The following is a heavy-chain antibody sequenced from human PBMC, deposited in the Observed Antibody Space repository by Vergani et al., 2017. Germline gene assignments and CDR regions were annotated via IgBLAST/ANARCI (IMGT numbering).Heavy chain of an antibody. J-gene: IGHJ6*02. CDR1: GYTFTGYY. D-gene: IGHD1-14*01. CDR2: IIPIFGTA. CDR3: ARDRRKDYYGMDV. V-gene: IGHV1-69*01. Sequence: QVQLVQSGAEVKKPGASVKVSCKASGYTFTGYYMHWVRQAPGQGLEWMGWIIPIFGTANYAQKFQGRVTITADESTSTAYMELSSLRSEDTAVYYCARDRRKDYYGMDVWGQGTTVTVSS.